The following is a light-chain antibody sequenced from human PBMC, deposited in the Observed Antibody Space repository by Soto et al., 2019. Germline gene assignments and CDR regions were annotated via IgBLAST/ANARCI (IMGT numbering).Light chain of an antibody. V-gene: IGKV3-11*01. J-gene: IGKJ2*01. CDR3: QQRSNWPYT. CDR2: DAS. CDR1: QSVRSY. Sequence: EIVLTQSPATLSLSPGERATLSFRASQSVRSYLAWYQQKPGQAPRLLVYDASNRATGIPARFSGSGSGTDFTLTISSLEPEDFAVYYCQQRSNWPYTFGQGTKLEIK.